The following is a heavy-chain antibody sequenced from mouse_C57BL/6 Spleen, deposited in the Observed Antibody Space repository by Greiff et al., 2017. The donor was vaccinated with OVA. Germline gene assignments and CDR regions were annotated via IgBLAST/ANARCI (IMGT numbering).Heavy chain of an antibody. V-gene: IGHV1-69*01. D-gene: IGHD4-1*01. CDR2: IDPSDSYT. CDR1: GYTFTSYW. Sequence: QVQLQQPGAELVMPGASVKLSCKASGYTFTSYWMHWVKQRPGQGLEWIGEIDPSDSYTNYNQKFKGKSTLTVDKSSSTAYMQLSSLTSEDSAVYYCARLGTGTFPLFDYWGKGTTLTVSS. J-gene: IGHJ2*01. CDR3: ARLGTGTFPLFDY.